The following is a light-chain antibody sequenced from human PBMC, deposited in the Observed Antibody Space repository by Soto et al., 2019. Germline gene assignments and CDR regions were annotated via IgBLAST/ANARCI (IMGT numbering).Light chain of an antibody. CDR2: EVS. CDR1: SSDVGGYNF. V-gene: IGLV2-8*01. J-gene: IGLJ3*02. Sequence: QSVLTQPPSASGSPGQSVTISCTGTSSDVGGYNFVSWYQQHPGKAPKVLIYEVSQRPSGVPDRFSGSKSGNTASLTISGLQAEDEADYYCSSYTSSSTRVFGGGTKLTVL. CDR3: SSYTSSSTRV.